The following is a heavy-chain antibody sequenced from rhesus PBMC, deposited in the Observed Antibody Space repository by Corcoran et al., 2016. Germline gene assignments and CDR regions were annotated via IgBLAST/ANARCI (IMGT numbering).Heavy chain of an antibody. D-gene: IGHD6-31*01. CDR1: GGSISSSNW. Sequence: QVQLQESGPAVVKPSETLSLTCAVFGGSISSSNWWSWIRQSPGKGLEWIGGIYGSGGNTEYNPSLKSRVTISKDTSKNQFSLKLSSVTAADTAVYYCASRIAAPFDYWGQGVLVTVSS. CDR2: IYGSGGNT. J-gene: IGHJ4*01. CDR3: ASRIAAPFDY. V-gene: IGHV4-93*01.